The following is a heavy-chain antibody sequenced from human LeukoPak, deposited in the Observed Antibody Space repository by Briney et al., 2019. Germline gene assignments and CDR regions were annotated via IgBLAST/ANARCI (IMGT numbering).Heavy chain of an antibody. CDR1: GFTFSNYG. CDR2: ISDSGGIT. CDR3: AKASAVRGYYYYGMDV. D-gene: IGHD3-10*02. J-gene: IGHJ6*02. Sequence: GSLRLSCAASGFTFSNYGMNWVRQAPGKGLEWVSAISDSGGITYYADSVKGRFTISRDNSKNTLYLQMNSLRAEDTAIYYCAKASAVRGYYYYGMDVWGQGTTVTVSS. V-gene: IGHV3-23*01.